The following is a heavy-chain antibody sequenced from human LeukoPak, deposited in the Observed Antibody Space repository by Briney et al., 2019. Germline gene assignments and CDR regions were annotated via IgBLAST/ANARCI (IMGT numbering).Heavy chain of an antibody. CDR1: GGSISSGGYY. J-gene: IGHJ4*02. CDR3: ARDIAAASDYFDY. D-gene: IGHD6-13*01. Sequence: SQTLSLTCTVSGGSISSGGYYWSWIRQPPGKGLEWLGYIYHSGSTYYNPSLKSRVTISVDRSKNQFSLKLSSVTAADTAVYYCARDIAAASDYFDYWGQGTLVTVSS. V-gene: IGHV4-30-2*01. CDR2: IYHSGST.